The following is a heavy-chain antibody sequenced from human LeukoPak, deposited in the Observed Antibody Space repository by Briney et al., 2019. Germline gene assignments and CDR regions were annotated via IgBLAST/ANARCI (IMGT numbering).Heavy chain of an antibody. CDR2: ISGSGGST. J-gene: IGHJ4*02. V-gene: IGHV3-23*01. Sequence: GGSLRLSCAASGFTFSSYAMSWVRQAPGKGLKWVSAISGSGGSTYYADSVKCRFTISRDNSKNTLYLQMNSLRAEDTAVYYCAKDPQTYYYDSSGYYYFDYWGQGTLVTVSS. CDR3: AKDPQTYYYDSSGYYYFDY. CDR1: GFTFSSYA. D-gene: IGHD3-22*01.